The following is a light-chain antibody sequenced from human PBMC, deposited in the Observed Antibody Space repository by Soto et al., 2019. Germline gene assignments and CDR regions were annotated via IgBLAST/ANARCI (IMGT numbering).Light chain of an antibody. J-gene: IGKJ1*01. CDR1: QSISSW. CDR2: AAS. Sequence: DIQMTQSPSTLSASVGDRVTITCRASQSISSWLAWYQQKPGKAPKLLIYAASSLQSGVPSRFSGSGSGTDFTLTISSLQPEDFATYYCQQSDSTPPEAWTFGQGTKVDIK. V-gene: IGKV1-39*01. CDR3: QQSDSTPPEAWT.